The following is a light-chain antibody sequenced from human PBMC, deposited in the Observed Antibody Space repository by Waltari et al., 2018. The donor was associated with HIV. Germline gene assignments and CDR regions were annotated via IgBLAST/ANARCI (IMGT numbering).Light chain of an antibody. J-gene: IGKJ2*01. Sequence: DIVMTQSPDSLAVSLDERATINCKSRQSILYSSNNKNFLAWYQHKPGQPPKLLMYWASTRESGVPDRFSGSGSETDFTLTISSLQAEDVAVYYCQQYYTTPLTFGQGTKLEIK. CDR2: WAS. CDR3: QQYYTTPLT. V-gene: IGKV4-1*01. CDR1: QSILYSSNNKNF.